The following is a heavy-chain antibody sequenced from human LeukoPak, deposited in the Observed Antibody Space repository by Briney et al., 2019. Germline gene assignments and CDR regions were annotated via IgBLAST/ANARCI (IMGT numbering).Heavy chain of an antibody. CDR3: ARSKAGYYGSGSPPYYGMDV. CDR1: GGTFSSYA. CDR2: IIPIFGTA. J-gene: IGHJ6*02. Sequence: GASVKVSCKASGGTFSSYAISWVRQAPGQGLEWMGGIIPIFGTANYAQKFQGRVTITADESTSTAYMELSSLRSEDTAVYYCARSKAGYYGSGSPPYYGMDVWGQGTTATVSS. D-gene: IGHD3-10*01. V-gene: IGHV1-69*13.